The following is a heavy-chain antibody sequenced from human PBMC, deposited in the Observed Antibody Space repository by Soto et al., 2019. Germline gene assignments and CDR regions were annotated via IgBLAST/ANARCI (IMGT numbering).Heavy chain of an antibody. CDR1: GGSISSGDYY. CDR3: ARDRKYDILTGYPAPPDY. D-gene: IGHD3-9*01. J-gene: IGHJ4*02. CDR2: IYYSGST. V-gene: IGHV4-30-4*01. Sequence: ASETLSLTCTVSGGSISSGDYYWSWIRQPPGKGLEWIGYIYYSGSTYYNPSLKSRVTISVDTSKNQFSLKLSSVTAADTAVYYCARDRKYDILTGYPAPPDYWGQGTLVTVSS.